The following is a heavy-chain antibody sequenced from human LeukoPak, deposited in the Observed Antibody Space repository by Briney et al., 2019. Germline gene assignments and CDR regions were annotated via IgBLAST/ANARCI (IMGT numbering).Heavy chain of an antibody. V-gene: IGHV3-7*01. CDR2: IKQDGSEE. D-gene: IGHD3-3*01. Sequence: GGSLRLSCAASGFTFSSYWMSWVRQAPGKGLEWVANIKQDGSEEYYVDSVKGRFTISRDNAKNSLYLQMNSLRAEDTAVYYCARAVDYDFWSGYYQATAGSYYFDYWGQGTLVTVSS. CDR1: GFTFSSYW. CDR3: ARAVDYDFWSGYYQATAGSYYFDY. J-gene: IGHJ4*02.